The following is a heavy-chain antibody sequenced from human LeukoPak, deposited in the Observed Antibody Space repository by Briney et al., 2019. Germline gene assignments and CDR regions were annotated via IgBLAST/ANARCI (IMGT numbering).Heavy chain of an antibody. J-gene: IGHJ4*02. CDR1: GGSISSYY. V-gene: IGHV4-59*01. Sequence: KTSETLSLTCTVSGGSISSYYWSWIRQPPGKGLEWIGYIYYSGSTNYNPSLKSRVTISVDTSKNQFSLKLSSVTAADTAVYYCARDPYGEGIDYWGQGTLVTVSS. CDR3: ARDPYGEGIDY. D-gene: IGHD3-10*01. CDR2: IYYSGST.